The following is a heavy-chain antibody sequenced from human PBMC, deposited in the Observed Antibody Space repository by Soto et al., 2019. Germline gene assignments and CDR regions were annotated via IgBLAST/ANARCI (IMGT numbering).Heavy chain of an antibody. J-gene: IGHJ6*02. CDR1: GFTFSSYS. Sequence: VQLVESGGGLVKPGGSLRLSCAASGFTFSSYSMNWVRQAPGKGLEWVSSISSSSSYIYYEDSVKGRFTISRDNAKNSLYLQMNSLRAEDTAVYYCEVYYYGMDVWGQGTTVTVSS. CDR2: ISSSSSYI. CDR3: EVYYYGMDV. V-gene: IGHV3-21*01.